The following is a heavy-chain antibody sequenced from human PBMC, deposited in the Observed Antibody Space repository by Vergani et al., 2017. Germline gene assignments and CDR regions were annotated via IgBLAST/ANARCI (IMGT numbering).Heavy chain of an antibody. CDR2: INPSGGST. CDR1: GYTFTSYY. D-gene: IGHD2-2*01. Sequence: QVQLVQYGAEVKKPGASVKVSCKASGYTFTSYYMHWVRQAPGQGLEWMGIINPSGGSTSYAQTFQGRVTMTRDTSTSTVYMELSSLISEDTAVYYCARYQLLHYYYYGMDVWGQGTTVTVSS. V-gene: IGHV1-46*01. J-gene: IGHJ6*02. CDR3: ARYQLLHYYYYGMDV.